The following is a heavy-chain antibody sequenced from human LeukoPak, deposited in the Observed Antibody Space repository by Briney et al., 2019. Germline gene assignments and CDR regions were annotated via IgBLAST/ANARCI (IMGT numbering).Heavy chain of an antibody. Sequence: GGSLRLSCAASGFTFSSYSMNWVRQAPGKGLEWVSYISSSSSTIYYADSVKGRFTISRDNSKNTLYLQMNSLRAEDTAVYYCAKGPTNGGSFDYWGQGTLVTVSS. V-gene: IGHV3-48*01. D-gene: IGHD1-26*01. J-gene: IGHJ4*02. CDR3: AKGPTNGGSFDY. CDR1: GFTFSSYS. CDR2: ISSSSSTI.